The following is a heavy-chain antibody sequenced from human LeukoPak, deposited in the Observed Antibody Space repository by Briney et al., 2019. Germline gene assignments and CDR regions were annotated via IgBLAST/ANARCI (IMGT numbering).Heavy chain of an antibody. J-gene: IGHJ5*02. CDR1: GGSISSGGYY. CDR3: AGLNQQWPYGWFDP. D-gene: IGHD6-19*01. CDR2: IYYSGST. V-gene: IGHV4-31*03. Sequence: SETLSLTCTVSGGSISSGGYYWSWIRQHPGKGLEWFGYIYYSGSTYYNPSLKSRVTISVDTSKNQFSLKLSSVTAADTAVYYCAGLNQQWPYGWFDPWGQGTLVTVSS.